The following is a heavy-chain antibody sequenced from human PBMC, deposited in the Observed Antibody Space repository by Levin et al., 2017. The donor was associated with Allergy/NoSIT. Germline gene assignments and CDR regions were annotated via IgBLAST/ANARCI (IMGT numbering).Heavy chain of an antibody. Sequence: GESLKISCKASGYTFTGYYIHWVRQAPGQGLESMGWINPNTGGTNYAQKFHGRVTMSRDTSISTAYMELSRLKSDDTAVYYCARDQGYYYYGMDVWGQGTTVTVSS. V-gene: IGHV1-2*02. CDR2: INPNTGGT. J-gene: IGHJ6*02. CDR3: ARDQGYYYYGMDV. CDR1: GYTFTGYY.